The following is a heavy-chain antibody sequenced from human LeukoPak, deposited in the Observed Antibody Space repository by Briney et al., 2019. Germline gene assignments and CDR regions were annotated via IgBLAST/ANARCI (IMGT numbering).Heavy chain of an antibody. D-gene: IGHD1-26*01. Sequence: SETLSLTCTVSGYSISSGNYWGWIRQPPGKGLEWIGRFYHSGSTYYNPSLKSRVTISVDTSKNQFSLKLSSVTAAYTAMYYCARWDPSYSGSYYGSYGDAFEIWGQGTMVTVSS. CDR1: GYSISSGNY. CDR2: FYHSGST. V-gene: IGHV4-38-2*02. CDR3: ARWDPSYSGSYYGSYGDAFEI. J-gene: IGHJ3*02.